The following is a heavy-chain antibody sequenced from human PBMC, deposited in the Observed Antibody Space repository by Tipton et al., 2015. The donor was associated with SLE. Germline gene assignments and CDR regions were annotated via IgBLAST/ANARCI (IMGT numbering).Heavy chain of an antibody. CDR2: IIPIFGTA. CDR3: ARAPETPYSGSYLVGAFDI. V-gene: IGHV1-69*01. D-gene: IGHD1-26*01. Sequence: QLVQSGAEVKKPGSSVKVSCKASGGTFSSYAISWVRQAPGQGLEWMGGIIPIFGTANYAQKFQGRVTITADESTSTAYMELSSLRSEDTAVYYCARAPETPYSGSYLVGAFDIWGQGTMVTVSS. J-gene: IGHJ3*02. CDR1: GGTFSSYA.